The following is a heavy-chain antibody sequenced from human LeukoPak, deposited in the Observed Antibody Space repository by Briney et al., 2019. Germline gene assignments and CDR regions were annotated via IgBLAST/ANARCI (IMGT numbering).Heavy chain of an antibody. CDR3: ARDPSTYSSDTYYFDY. V-gene: IGHV1-46*01. CDR2: INPSGGST. CDR1: GYTSTSYY. J-gene: IGHJ4*02. D-gene: IGHD6-19*01. Sequence: ASVKVSCKASGYTSTSYYMHWVRQAPGQGLEWMGIINPSGGSTSYAQKFQGRVTMTRDTSMSTVYMELSSLRSEDTAVYYCARDPSTYSSDTYYFDYWGQGTLVTVSS.